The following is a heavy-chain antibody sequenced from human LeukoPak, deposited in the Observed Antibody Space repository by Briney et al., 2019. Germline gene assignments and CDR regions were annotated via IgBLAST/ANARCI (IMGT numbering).Heavy chain of an antibody. D-gene: IGHD4-23*01. J-gene: IGHJ4*02. CDR3: ARGDGGNSLIK. Sequence: ASVKVSCKASGYTFTSYGISWVRQAPGQGLEWMGWISAYNGNTNYAQKLQGRVTMTTDTSTSTAYMEVSRLTIEDSAVYFCARGDGGNSLIKWGQGTRVTVSS. CDR2: ISAYNGNT. CDR1: GYTFTSYG. V-gene: IGHV1-18*01.